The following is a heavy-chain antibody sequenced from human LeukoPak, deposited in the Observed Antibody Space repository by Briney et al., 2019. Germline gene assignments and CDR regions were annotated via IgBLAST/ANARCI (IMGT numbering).Heavy chain of an antibody. J-gene: IGHJ5*02. V-gene: IGHV3-11*01. CDR3: ASTPPGSGGNEDR. CDR1: GFTFHDYG. Sequence: GGSLRLSCAASGFTFHDYGMSWIRQAPGKGLEWVSYISSSGSTIYYADSVKGRFTISRDNAKNSLYLQMNSLRAEDTAVYYCASTPPGSGGNEDRWGQGTLVTVSS. D-gene: IGHD3-10*01. CDR2: ISSSGSTI.